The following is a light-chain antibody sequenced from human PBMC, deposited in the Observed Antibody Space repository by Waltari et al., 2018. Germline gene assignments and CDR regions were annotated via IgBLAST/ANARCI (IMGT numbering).Light chain of an antibody. CDR2: KAS. J-gene: IGKJ2*03. CDR3: QQYNTYSS. CDR1: QSISNY. V-gene: IGKV1-5*03. Sequence: DIQMTQSPSTLSASVGYTITITCRASQSISNYLAWYQQKPGKAPKLLIYKASTSGSGVPSRFSGSGSGTEFTLTISSVQPDDFATYYCQQYNTYSSFGQGTKLEIK.